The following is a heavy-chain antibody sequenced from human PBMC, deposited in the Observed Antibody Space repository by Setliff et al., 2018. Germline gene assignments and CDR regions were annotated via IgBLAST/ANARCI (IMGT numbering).Heavy chain of an antibody. CDR1: GFTFSSYW. J-gene: IGHJ3*02. CDR3: ARHNRVWSGESAFDI. CDR2: IKQDGSEK. D-gene: IGHD3-3*01. Sequence: PGGSLRLSCAASGFTFSSYWMSWVRQAPGKGLEWVANIKQDGSEKYYVDSVKGRSTISRDNAKNSLYLQMNSLRAEDTAVYYCARHNRVWSGESAFDIRGQGTMVTVSS. V-gene: IGHV3-7*01.